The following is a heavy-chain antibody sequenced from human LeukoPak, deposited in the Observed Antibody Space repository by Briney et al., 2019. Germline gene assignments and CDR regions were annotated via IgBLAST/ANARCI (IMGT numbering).Heavy chain of an antibody. CDR1: GLTFTSYT. CDR2: ISSSSNDI. CDR3: AIIRGRNS. V-gene: IGHV3-21*01. D-gene: IGHD3-10*01. Sequence: GGSLTLSCVVSGLTFTSYTMAWVRQAPGKGLEWLSSISSSSNDIYYADPVKGRFTISRDNAKNSVLLQMNSLRAEDTALYYCAIIRGRNSWGQGTLVTVSS. J-gene: IGHJ4*02.